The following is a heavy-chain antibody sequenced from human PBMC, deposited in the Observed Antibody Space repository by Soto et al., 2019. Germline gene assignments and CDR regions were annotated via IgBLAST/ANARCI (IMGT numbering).Heavy chain of an antibody. Sequence: QVQLVQSGDEVKKPGASVKVSCKASGYIFVNYGIAWVRQAPGQGLEWMGWISPYTGNTHSATQVQGRLTMTTDTSTSTAYMDLGSMTSDDTAVYYCVMLDNYVTPTPQDVWGHGTPVTVSS. CDR1: GYIFVNYG. CDR2: ISPYTGNT. CDR3: VMLDNYVTPTPQDV. D-gene: IGHD3-16*01. J-gene: IGHJ6*02. V-gene: IGHV1-18*01.